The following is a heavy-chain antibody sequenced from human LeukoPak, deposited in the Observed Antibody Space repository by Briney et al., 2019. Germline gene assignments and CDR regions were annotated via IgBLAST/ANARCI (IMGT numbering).Heavy chain of an antibody. D-gene: IGHD2-15*01. CDR1: GGSISSNNW. Sequence: SGTLSLTCAVSGGSISSNNWWSWVRQPPGKGLEWIGEIYHSGSTDYSPSLKSRVTISVDTSKNQFSLKLSSVTAADTAVYYCARGSVVGVAAHPRAGGRGTLVKGSS. CDR3: ARGSVVGVAAHPRA. J-gene: IGHJ4*02. V-gene: IGHV4-4*02. CDR2: IYHSGST.